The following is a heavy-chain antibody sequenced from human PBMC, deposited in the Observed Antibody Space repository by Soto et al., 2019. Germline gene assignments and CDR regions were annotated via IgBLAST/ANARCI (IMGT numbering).Heavy chain of an antibody. CDR3: AKGDCSSTSCPYYYYYYYMDV. CDR2: ISGSGGST. Sequence: GGSLRLSCAASGFTFSSYAMSWVRQAPGKGLEWVSAISGSGGSTYYADSVKGRFTISRDNSKNTLYLQMNSLRAEDTAVYYCAKGDCSSTSCPYYYYYYYMDVWGKGTTVTVSS. J-gene: IGHJ6*03. CDR1: GFTFSSYA. V-gene: IGHV3-23*01. D-gene: IGHD2-2*01.